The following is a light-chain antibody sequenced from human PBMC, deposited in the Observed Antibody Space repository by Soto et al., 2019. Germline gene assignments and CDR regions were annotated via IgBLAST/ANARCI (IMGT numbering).Light chain of an antibody. CDR1: QSVSRSY. V-gene: IGKV3-20*01. J-gene: IGKJ1*01. Sequence: ESVLTQSPGTLSLSPGERATLSCRASQSVSRSYLAWYQQKPGQAPRLLIYGASSRATGIPDRFSGSGSGTDSTLTISRLEPEDFAVYYCQQYGSSPPWTFGQGTKVEIK. CDR2: GAS. CDR3: QQYGSSPPWT.